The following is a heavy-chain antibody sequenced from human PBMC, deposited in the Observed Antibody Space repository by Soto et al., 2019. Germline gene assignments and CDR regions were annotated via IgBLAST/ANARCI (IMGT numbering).Heavy chain of an antibody. CDR2: FRSRDGTI. Sequence: EVQLVESGGGLVQPGGSLRLSCAASGFTVSSYSMNWVRQAPGKGLEWVSYFRSRDGTIYYADSVQGRFTISGDDAKNSLYLQMNSLRDEDTAVYFCVRDYDYAFDYWGQGTPVTVSS. CDR3: VRDYDYAFDY. D-gene: IGHD3-16*01. CDR1: GFTVSSYS. J-gene: IGHJ4*02. V-gene: IGHV3-48*02.